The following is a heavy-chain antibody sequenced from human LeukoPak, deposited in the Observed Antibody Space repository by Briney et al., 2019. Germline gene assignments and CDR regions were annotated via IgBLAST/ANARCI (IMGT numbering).Heavy chain of an antibody. D-gene: IGHD1-26*01. V-gene: IGHV3-11*01. CDR1: GFTFSDYY. CDR3: ARDDIVGPYGMDV. J-gene: IGHJ6*02. CDR2: ISSSGSTI. Sequence: TSGGSLRLSCAASGFTFSDYYMSWIRQAQGKGLEWVAYISSSGSTIYYADSVKGRFTISRDNAKNSLYLQMNSLRAEDTAVYYCARDDIVGPYGMDVWGQGTTVTVSS.